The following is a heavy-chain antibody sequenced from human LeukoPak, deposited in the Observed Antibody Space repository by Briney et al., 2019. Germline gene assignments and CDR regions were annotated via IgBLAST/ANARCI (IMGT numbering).Heavy chain of an antibody. CDR3: TSAVITMVRGFSYYYYGMDV. Sequence: GRSLRLSCTASGFTFGGYAMSWVRQAPGKGLEWVGFIRSKAYGGKTEYAVYVKFTFTISRDDYKSIGYMQMNSLKTEDTTVYYCTSAVITMVRGFSYYYYGMDVWGQGTTVTVS. CDR2: IRSKAYGGKT. D-gene: IGHD3-10*01. CDR1: GFTFGGYA. J-gene: IGHJ6*02. V-gene: IGHV3-49*04.